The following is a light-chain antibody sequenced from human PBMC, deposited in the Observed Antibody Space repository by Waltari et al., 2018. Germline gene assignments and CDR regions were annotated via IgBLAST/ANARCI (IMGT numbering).Light chain of an antibody. V-gene: IGKV2-28*01. Sequence: DIVMTQSPLSLPVTPGDPASISCRSSQRLMDTKGYNYLDCVLQKPGQSPQVLIYLGSNRASGVPDRFSGSGSGTDFTLRISRVEAEDVAIYYCMQSLRSPVTFGQGTKLEIK. CDR3: MQSLRSPVT. J-gene: IGKJ2*01. CDR2: LGS. CDR1: QRLMDTKGYNY.